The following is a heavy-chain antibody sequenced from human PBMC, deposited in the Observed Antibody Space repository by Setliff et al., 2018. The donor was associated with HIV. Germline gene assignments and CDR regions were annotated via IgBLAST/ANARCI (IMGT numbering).Heavy chain of an antibody. Sequence: ETLSLSCTAAGFTFSNYYMHWVRQAPGKGLVWVSHINGDGTNTVYADSVKGRFTISRDNAKSTLYLQMDSLRAEDTAVYYCARVDSSGRYGRFDYWGQGTLVTAPQ. D-gene: IGHD6-19*01. CDR3: ARVDSSGRYGRFDY. V-gene: IGHV3-74*01. CDR2: INGDGTNT. J-gene: IGHJ4*02. CDR1: GFTFSNYY.